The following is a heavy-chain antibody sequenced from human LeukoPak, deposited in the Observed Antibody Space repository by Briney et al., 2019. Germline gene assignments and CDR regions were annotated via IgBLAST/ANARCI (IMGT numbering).Heavy chain of an antibody. V-gene: IGHV3-30*18. CDR1: GFTFSSYG. CDR2: TSYDGSNK. CDR3: AKDRRLLRGIDY. Sequence: GGSLRLSCAASGFTFSSYGMHWVRQAPGKGLEWVAVTSYDGSNKYYADSVKGRFTISRDNSKNTLYLQMNSLRPEDTAVYYCAKDRRLLRGIDYWGQGTLVTVSS. J-gene: IGHJ4*02. D-gene: IGHD2-15*01.